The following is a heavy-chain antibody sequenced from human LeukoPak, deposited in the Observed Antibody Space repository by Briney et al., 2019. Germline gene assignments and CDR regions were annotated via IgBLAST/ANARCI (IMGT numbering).Heavy chain of an antibody. CDR2: INWNGGST. CDR3: ASPFIAAAGMGAFDI. CDR1: GFTFDDYG. V-gene: IGHV3-20*04. Sequence: GGSLRLSCAASGFTFDDYGMSWVRQAPGKGLEWVSGINWNGGSTGYVDSVKGRFTISRDNAKNSLYLQMNSLRAEDTALYYCASPFIAAAGMGAFDIWGQGTMVTVSS. D-gene: IGHD6-13*01. J-gene: IGHJ3*02.